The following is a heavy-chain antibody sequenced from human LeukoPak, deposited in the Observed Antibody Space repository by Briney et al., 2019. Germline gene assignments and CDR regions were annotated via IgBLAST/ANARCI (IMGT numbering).Heavy chain of an antibody. Sequence: GESLKISCKGSGYSFTSYWIGWVRQMPGKGLEWMGIIYPGDSDTRYSPSFQGQVTISADKSISTAYLQWSSLKASDTAMYYCARRLIAVAGTGAFDIWGQGTMVTVSS. D-gene: IGHD6-19*01. V-gene: IGHV5-51*01. CDR2: IYPGDSDT. CDR3: ARRLIAVAGTGAFDI. J-gene: IGHJ3*02. CDR1: GYSFTSYW.